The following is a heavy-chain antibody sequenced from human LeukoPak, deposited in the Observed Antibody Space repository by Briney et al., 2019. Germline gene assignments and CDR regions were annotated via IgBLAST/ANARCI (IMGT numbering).Heavy chain of an antibody. J-gene: IGHJ3*01. D-gene: IGHD2-15*01. CDR3: ARLRYCSGGGCYLGAFDV. CDR1: GGSISSYY. CDR2: IYYSGST. Sequence: SETLSLTCTVSGGSISSYYWSWIRQPPGKGLEWIGYIYYSGSTHYNPSLQSRVTISLDTSKNQFSLKLSSVTAADTAVYYCARLRYCSGGGCYLGAFDVWGQGTMVTVSS. V-gene: IGHV4-59*08.